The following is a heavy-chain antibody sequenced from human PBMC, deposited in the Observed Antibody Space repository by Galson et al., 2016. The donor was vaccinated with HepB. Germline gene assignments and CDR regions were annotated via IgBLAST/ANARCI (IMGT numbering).Heavy chain of an antibody. V-gene: IGHV4-31*03. CDR3: ARDLEVGAWKGLDY. Sequence: TLSLTCTVSGASISSGSHYWSWIRQHPEKGLEWIGYIYYTGSAYYNPSLKSRVSMSVETSKNQFALKLNSVTAADTAVYFCARDLEVGAWKGLDYWGQGTLVTVSS. J-gene: IGHJ4*02. CDR1: GASISSGSHY. D-gene: IGHD1-1*01. CDR2: IYYTGSA.